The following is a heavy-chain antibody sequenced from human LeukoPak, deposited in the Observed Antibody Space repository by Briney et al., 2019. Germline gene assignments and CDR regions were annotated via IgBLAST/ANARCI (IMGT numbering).Heavy chain of an antibody. CDR1: GYTLTELS. CDR2: FDPEDGET. CDR3: AIVYKWYDAFDI. V-gene: IGHV1-24*01. Sequence: ASVKVSCKVSGYTLTELSMHWVRQAPGKGLEWMGGFDPEDGETIYAQKFQGRVTMTEDTSTDTAYMELSSLRSEDTAVYYCAIVYKWYDAFDIWGQGTMVTVSS. D-gene: IGHD1-20*01. J-gene: IGHJ3*02.